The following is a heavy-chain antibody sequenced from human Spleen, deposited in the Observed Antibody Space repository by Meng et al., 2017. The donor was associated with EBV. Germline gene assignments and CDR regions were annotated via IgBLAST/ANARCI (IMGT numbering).Heavy chain of an antibody. CDR1: GYRFTSYG. D-gene: IGHD5-24*01. CDR3: ARDLEDGDFDY. CDR2: ISAYNGNR. J-gene: IGHJ4*02. V-gene: IGHV1-18*01. Sequence: QVQLVQAGAEVKKPGASVKISCKASGYRFTSYGSSWVRQAPRQGLEWMGWISAYNGNRNYGQKLQGRVTMTTDTSTSTAYMELRSLRSDDTAVYYCARDLEDGDFDYWGQGTLVTVSS.